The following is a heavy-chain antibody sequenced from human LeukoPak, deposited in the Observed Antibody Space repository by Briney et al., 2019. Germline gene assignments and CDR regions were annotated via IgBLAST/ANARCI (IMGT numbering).Heavy chain of an antibody. V-gene: IGHV3-74*01. J-gene: IGHJ3*02. CDR2: INSDGSST. D-gene: IGHD3-22*01. CDR3: AREGYYYDSSGYYYGDAFDI. CDR1: GFTFSSYW. Sequence: GGSLRLSCAASGFTFSSYWMHWVRQAPGKGLVWVSRINSDGSSTSYADSVKGRFTISRDNAKNTLYLQMNSLRAEDTAVYYCAREGYYYDSSGYYYGDAFDIWGQGTMVTVSS.